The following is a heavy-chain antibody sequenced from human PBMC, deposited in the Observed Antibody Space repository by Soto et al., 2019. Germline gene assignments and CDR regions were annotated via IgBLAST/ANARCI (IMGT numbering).Heavy chain of an antibody. V-gene: IGHV3-48*01. CDR3: ARDRVSGAYYHDAFDM. CDR2: ISSSGSTI. Sequence: EVQLVESGGNLVQPGGSLRLSCAASGFTFSSYSMNWVRQAPGKGLEWVSYISSSGSTIYHADSVKGRFTIPRDNAKKSLYLQMNSLRAEDTAVYYCARDRVSGAYYHDAFDMWGQGTMVTVSS. D-gene: IGHD3-10*01. CDR1: GFTFSSYS. J-gene: IGHJ3*02.